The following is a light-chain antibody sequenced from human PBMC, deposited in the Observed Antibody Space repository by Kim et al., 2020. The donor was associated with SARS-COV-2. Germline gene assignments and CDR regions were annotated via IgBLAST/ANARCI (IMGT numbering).Light chain of an antibody. CDR1: NSNIGAAYD. J-gene: IGLJ3*02. V-gene: IGLV1-40*01. CDR3: QSYDNSVSGWV. Sequence: QSVLTQPPSVSGAPGQRVTISCIGSNSNIGAAYDVHWYLQLPGRAPKLLIYVNNNRPSGVPDRFSASKSDTSASLAITGLQAEDEADYYCQSYDNSVSGWVFGGGTKLTVL. CDR2: VNN.